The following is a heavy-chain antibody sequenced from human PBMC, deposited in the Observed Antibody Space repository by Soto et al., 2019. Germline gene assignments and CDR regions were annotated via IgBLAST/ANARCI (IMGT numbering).Heavy chain of an antibody. Sequence: VRTSETLSLTCTVSGGSISRYSWSWIRQPPGKGLEWIGYIFHSGSTYHNPSLKSRVTISVDRSKNQFSLNLSSVTAADTAVYYCARGYPLNWLDPWGQGTLVTVSS. CDR1: GGSISRYS. CDR3: ARGYPLNWLDP. CDR2: IFHSGST. J-gene: IGHJ5*02. D-gene: IGHD2-15*01. V-gene: IGHV4-30-2*01.